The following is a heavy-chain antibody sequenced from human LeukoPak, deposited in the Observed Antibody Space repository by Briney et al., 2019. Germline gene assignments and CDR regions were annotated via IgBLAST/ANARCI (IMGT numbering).Heavy chain of an antibody. Sequence: SETLSLTCTVSGGSISSYYWSWIRQPPRKGLEWIGYIYYSGSTNYNPSLKSRVTISVDTSKNQFSLKLSSVTAPDTAVYYCARVLSSSGWYLGAFDIWGQGTMVTVSS. CDR3: ARVLSSSGWYLGAFDI. D-gene: IGHD6-19*01. CDR1: GGSISSYY. CDR2: IYYSGST. J-gene: IGHJ3*02. V-gene: IGHV4-59*01.